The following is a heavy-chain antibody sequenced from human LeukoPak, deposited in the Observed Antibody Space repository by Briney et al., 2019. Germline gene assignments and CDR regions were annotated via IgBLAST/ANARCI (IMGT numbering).Heavy chain of an antibody. CDR1: GYTFTNHD. CDR2: MNPNSGNT. V-gene: IGHV1-8*03. J-gene: IGHJ5*02. D-gene: IGHD3-10*01. Sequence: ASVTVSCKASGYTFTNHDINWVRQATGQGLEWMGWMNPNSGNTGYSQKFQGRLTITMDTSISTAYMELSSLRSDDTAVYYCVRMTVRGVISPWGQGTRVTVSS. CDR3: VRMTVRGVISP.